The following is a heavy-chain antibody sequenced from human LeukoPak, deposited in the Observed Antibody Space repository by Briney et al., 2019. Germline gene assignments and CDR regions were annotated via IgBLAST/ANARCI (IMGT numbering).Heavy chain of an antibody. V-gene: IGHV4-59*08. J-gene: IGHJ3*02. CDR3: ARHSYADAFGI. CDR2: IYYSGST. Sequence: SETLSLTCTVSGGSISSYYWSWIRQPPGKGLEWIGYIYYSGSTNYNPSLKSRVTISVDTSKNQFSLKLSSVTAADTAVYYCARHSYADAFGIWGQGTMVTVSS. CDR1: GGSISSYY.